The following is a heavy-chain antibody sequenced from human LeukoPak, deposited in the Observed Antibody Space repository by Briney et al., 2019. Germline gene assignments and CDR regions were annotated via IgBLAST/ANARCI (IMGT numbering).Heavy chain of an antibody. Sequence: GGSLRLSCTASGFTFGDYAMSWVRQAPGKGLEWVGFIRSKAYGGTTEYAASVKGRFTISRDDSKSIAYLQMNSLKTEDTAVYYCTRDLYSSSWPINGYWGQGTLVTVSS. CDR3: TRDLYSSSWPINGY. V-gene: IGHV3-49*04. J-gene: IGHJ4*02. D-gene: IGHD6-13*01. CDR2: IRSKAYGGTT. CDR1: GFTFGDYA.